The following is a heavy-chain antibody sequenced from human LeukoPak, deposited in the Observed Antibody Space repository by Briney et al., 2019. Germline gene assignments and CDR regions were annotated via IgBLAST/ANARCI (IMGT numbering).Heavy chain of an antibody. D-gene: IGHD2-2*01. CDR2: IIPIFGTA. CDR3: ARDAGVVVVPAAPIL. Sequence: ASVKVSCNASGGTFSSYAISWVRQAPGQGLEWMGGIIPIFGTANYAQKFQGRVTITADESTSTAYMELRSLRSDDTAVYYCARDAGVVVVPAAPILWGQGTLVTVSS. J-gene: IGHJ4*02. CDR1: GGTFSSYA. V-gene: IGHV1-69*13.